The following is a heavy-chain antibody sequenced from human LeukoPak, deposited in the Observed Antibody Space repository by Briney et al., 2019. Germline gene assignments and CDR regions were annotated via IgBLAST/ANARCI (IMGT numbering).Heavy chain of an antibody. CDR1: GFTFSTYA. V-gene: IGHV3-21*01. Sequence: TAGGSLRLSCAASGFTFSTYAMNGVRQAPGKGLEWVSSISISSSYIYYADSLKGRFTISRDSAKNSLFLQMNSLRAEDTAVYYCARTSSLTPTPSFDYWGQGALVTVSS. CDR3: ARTSSLTPTPSFDY. J-gene: IGHJ4*02. CDR2: ISISSSYI. D-gene: IGHD2-15*01.